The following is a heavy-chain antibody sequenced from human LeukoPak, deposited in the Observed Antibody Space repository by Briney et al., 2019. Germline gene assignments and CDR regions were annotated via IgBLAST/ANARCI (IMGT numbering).Heavy chain of an antibody. CDR2: INSDGSST. V-gene: IGHV3-74*01. D-gene: IGHD3-9*01. CDR1: GFTFSSYW. Sequence: GGSLRLSCAASGFTFSSYWMHWVRQAPGKGLVWVSRINSDGSSTSYADSVKGRFTISRDNSKNTLYLQMNSPRAEDTAVYYCATSTYSDILTLDYWGQGTLVTVSS. CDR3: ATSTYSDILTLDY. J-gene: IGHJ4*02.